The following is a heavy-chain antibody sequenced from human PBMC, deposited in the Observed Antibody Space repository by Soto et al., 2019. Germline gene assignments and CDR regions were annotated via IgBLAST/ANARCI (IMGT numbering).Heavy chain of an antibody. V-gene: IGHV6-1*01. Sequence: SQTLSLTCAISGDSVSSSSAAWNWIRQSPSRGLEWLGRTYYRSKWYNDYAVSVKSRITINPDTSKNQFSLQLNSVTPEDTAVYYCERGRVVGDASVSLDYWGQGTLVTVSS. CDR2: TYYRSKWYN. J-gene: IGHJ4*02. CDR3: ERGRVVGDASVSLDY. D-gene: IGHD1-26*01. CDR1: GDSVSSSSAA.